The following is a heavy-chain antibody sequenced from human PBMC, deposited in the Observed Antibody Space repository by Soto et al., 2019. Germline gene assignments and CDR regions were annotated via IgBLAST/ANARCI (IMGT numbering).Heavy chain of an antibody. D-gene: IGHD6-13*01. CDR3: ARTSAAGKYYYGMDV. J-gene: IGHJ6*02. CDR2: IYPGDSDT. Sequence: GESLKISCKGSGYSFTSYWVGWVRQMPGKGLEWMGIIYPGDSDTRYSPSFQGQVTISADKSISTAYLQWSSLRASDTAMYYCARTSAAGKYYYGMDVWGQGTTVTVSS. V-gene: IGHV5-51*01. CDR1: GYSFTSYW.